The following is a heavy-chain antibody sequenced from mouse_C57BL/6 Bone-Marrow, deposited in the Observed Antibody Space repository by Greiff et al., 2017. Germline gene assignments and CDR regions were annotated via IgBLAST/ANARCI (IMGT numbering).Heavy chain of an antibody. J-gene: IGHJ4*01. Sequence: EVNVVESGGDLVKPGASLKLSCAASGFTFSSYGMSWVRQTPDKRLEWVATISSGGSYTYYPDSVKGRFTISRDTAKNTLYLQVSSLKSEDTAMYYCARHLYYGNYGFYAMDDWGQGTSVTVSS. CDR3: ARHLYYGNYGFYAMDD. CDR2: ISSGGSYT. D-gene: IGHD2-1*01. V-gene: IGHV5-6*01. CDR1: GFTFSSYG.